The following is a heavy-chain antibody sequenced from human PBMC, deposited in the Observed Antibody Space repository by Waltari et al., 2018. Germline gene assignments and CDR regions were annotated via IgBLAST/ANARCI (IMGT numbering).Heavy chain of an antibody. CDR1: GFTVNSNN. J-gene: IGHJ6*02. D-gene: IGHD6-6*01. V-gene: IGHV3-53*01. Sequence: EVQLVESGGGLIQPGGSLRLSCAASGFTVNSNNMSWVRPPPGKGLEWVSSLYSGGNTDYADSVTGRFTISRDNSKNTLYLQMNSLRAEDTAVYYCARESRSSSSYYYYGMDVWGQGTTVTVSS. CDR2: LYSGGNT. CDR3: ARESRSSSSYYYYGMDV.